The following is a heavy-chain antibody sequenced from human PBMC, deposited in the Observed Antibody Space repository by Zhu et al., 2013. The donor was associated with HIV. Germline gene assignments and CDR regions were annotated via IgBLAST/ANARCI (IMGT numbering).Heavy chain of an antibody. CDR1: GGSISSYY. V-gene: IGHV4-59*01. Sequence: VQLQESGPGLVKPSETLSLTCTVSGGSISSYYWSWIRQPPGKGLEWIGYIYYSGSTNYNPSLKSRVTISVDTSKNQFSLKLSSVTAADTAVYYCASQVVTMVRGRGVRNFDIWGQGTMVTVSS. CDR2: IYYSGST. J-gene: IGHJ3*02. D-gene: IGHD3-10*01. CDR3: ASQVVTMVRGRGVRNFDI.